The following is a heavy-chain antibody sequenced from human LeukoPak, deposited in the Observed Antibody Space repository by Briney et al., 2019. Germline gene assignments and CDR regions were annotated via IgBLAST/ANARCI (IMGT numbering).Heavy chain of an antibody. J-gene: IGHJ4*02. CDR2: ISDGGTYK. D-gene: IGHD2-2*02. V-gene: IGHV3-21*01. Sequence: PGGSLRLSCAASGFTLRTYSMNWVRQAPGKGLEWVSSISDGGTYKYYADSVKGRFTISRDSAKNSLYLQMNSLRAEDTAVHYCARSAPATAITDYWGQGTLVTVSS. CDR1: GFTLRTYS. CDR3: ARSAPATAITDY.